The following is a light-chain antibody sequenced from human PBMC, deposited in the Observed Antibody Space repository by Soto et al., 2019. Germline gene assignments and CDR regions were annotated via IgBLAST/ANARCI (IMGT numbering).Light chain of an antibody. CDR2: DAS. CDR3: QQLSNWPPVT. V-gene: IGKV3-11*01. J-gene: IGKJ5*01. Sequence: EIVLTQSPATLSLSPGERATLSCRASQSVSSYLAWYQQKPGQAPRLLIYDASNRATGIPARFSGSGSGTDFTLTISRLEPEDFAVYYCQQLSNWPPVTFGQGTRLEIK. CDR1: QSVSSY.